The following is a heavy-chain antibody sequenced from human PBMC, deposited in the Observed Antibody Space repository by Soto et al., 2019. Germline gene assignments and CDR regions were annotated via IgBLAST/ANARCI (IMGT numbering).Heavy chain of an antibody. J-gene: IGHJ6*02. CDR3: ARYGSAAGTGYYYGMDV. CDR1: GGSFSGYY. Sequence: ETLSLTCAVYGGSFSGYYWSWIRQPPGKGLEWIGEINHSGGTNYNPSLKSRVTISVDTSKNQFSLKLSSVTAADTAVYYCARYGSAAGTGYYYGMDVWGQGTTVTVSS. V-gene: IGHV4-34*01. CDR2: INHSGGT. D-gene: IGHD6-13*01.